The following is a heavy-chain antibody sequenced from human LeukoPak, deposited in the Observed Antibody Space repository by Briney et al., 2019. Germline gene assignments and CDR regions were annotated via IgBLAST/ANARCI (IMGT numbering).Heavy chain of an antibody. CDR2: IYYSGST. V-gene: IGHV4-39*01. CDR3: ARGSKRRIAAAGTSIDY. J-gene: IGHJ4*02. D-gene: IGHD6-13*01. Sequence: SETLSLTCTVSGGSISSSSYYWGWVRQPPGKGLEWIGSIYYSGSTYYNPSLKSRVTISVDTSKNQFSLKLSSVTAADTAVYYCARGSKRRIAAAGTSIDYWGQGTLVTVSS. CDR1: GGSISSSSYY.